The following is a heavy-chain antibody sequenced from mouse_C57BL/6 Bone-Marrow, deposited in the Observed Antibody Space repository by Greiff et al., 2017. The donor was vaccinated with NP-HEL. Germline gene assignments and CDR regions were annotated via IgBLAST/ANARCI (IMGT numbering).Heavy chain of an antibody. CDR2: INPSSGYT. V-gene: IGHV1-7*01. CDR1: GYTLTSYW. Sequence: LQQSGAELAKPGASVKLSCKASGYTLTSYWMHWVKQRPGQGLEWIGYINPSSGYTKYNQKFKDKATVTADKSSSTAYMQLSSLAYEDYAVYCCARQYFDVWGTGTTVTVSS. CDR3: ARQYFDV. J-gene: IGHJ1*03.